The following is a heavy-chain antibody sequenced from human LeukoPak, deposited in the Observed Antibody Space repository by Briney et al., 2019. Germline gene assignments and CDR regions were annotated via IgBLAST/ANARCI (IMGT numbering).Heavy chain of an antibody. CDR3: ARDWDEEPDY. D-gene: IGHD1-26*01. V-gene: IGHV3-21*01. Sequence: GGSLRLSCAASGFTFNNYHMNWVRQAPGKGLEWVSSIGSDSDFVYYADSVKGRFTISRDNANDALYLQMDSLRAEDTAVYYCARDWDEEPDYWGQGTLVTVSS. CDR1: GFTFNNYH. CDR2: IGSDSDFV. J-gene: IGHJ4*02.